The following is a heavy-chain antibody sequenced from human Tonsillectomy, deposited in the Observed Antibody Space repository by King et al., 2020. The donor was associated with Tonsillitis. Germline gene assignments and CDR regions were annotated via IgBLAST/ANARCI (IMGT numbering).Heavy chain of an antibody. J-gene: IGHJ6*03. Sequence: QLVQSGGGLVQPGGSLRVSPPPPGFTSGSFWMSWVRQAPGKGLEWVANIKQDGSETNFLDSVEGRDTISRDNAKKSLYLQMKCLRAEDMAVYYCAREFRVVIGTKYYFYYMDVWGKGTTVTVSS. CDR3: AREFRVVIGTKYYFYYMDV. CDR1: GFTSGSFW. D-gene: IGHD3-22*01. CDR2: IKQDGSET. V-gene: IGHV3-7*01.